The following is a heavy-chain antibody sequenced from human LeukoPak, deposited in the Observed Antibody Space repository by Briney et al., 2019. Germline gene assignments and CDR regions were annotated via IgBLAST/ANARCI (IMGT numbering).Heavy chain of an antibody. CDR2: INPNSGDT. CDR3: TRGRRLDNAPTAPCEY. D-gene: IGHD2-2*03. J-gene: IGHJ4*02. V-gene: IGHV1-2*02. Sequence: GASAKVSCKASGYIFTGYYMHWVRQAPRQGLEWMGWINPNSGDTDYAQKFQGRVTMTRDTSIRTVYMELSSLKSDDTAVYYCTRGRRLDNAPTAPCEYWGQGTLVTVSS. CDR1: GYIFTGYY.